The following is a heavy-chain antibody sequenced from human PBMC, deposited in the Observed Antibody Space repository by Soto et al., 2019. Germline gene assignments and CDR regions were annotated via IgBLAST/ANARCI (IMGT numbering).Heavy chain of an antibody. Sequence: QLHLVHSGAVVKKPGASVTVSCSASGYPVTAYYMHWVRQAPGRGLEWMGGNNPATGAAKYTQKCQGRATSTRATSTSTVFMELSGLTSADTCVFYCAKGGGVAVAGSAAFEMWGQGTLVTVSS. CDR3: AKGGGVAVAGSAAFEM. CDR1: GYPVTAYY. J-gene: IGHJ3*02. CDR2: NNPATGAA. D-gene: IGHD6-19*01. V-gene: IGHV1-2*01.